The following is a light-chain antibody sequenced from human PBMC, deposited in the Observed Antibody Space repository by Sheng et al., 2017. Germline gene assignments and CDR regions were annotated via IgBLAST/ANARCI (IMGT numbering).Light chain of an antibody. J-gene: IGLJ1*01. V-gene: IGLV1-40*01. CDR1: SSNIGAGYD. CDR3: GTWDSGLSAGV. Sequence: QSVLTQPPSVSGAPGQRVTISCTGSSSNIGAGYDVHWYQHLPGTAPKLLIYVNGNRPSGVPDRFSGSKSGTSASLAITGLQTGDEAEYYCGTWDSGLSAGVFGTGTKVTVL. CDR2: VNG.